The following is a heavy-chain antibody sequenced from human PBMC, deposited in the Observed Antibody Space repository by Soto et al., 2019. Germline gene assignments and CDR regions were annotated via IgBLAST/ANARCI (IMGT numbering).Heavy chain of an antibody. D-gene: IGHD5-12*01. CDR1: GYTFTSYG. CDR2: ISAYNGNT. J-gene: IGHJ6*03. V-gene: IGHV1-18*01. CDR3: ARAGVATIGRSYYYYYMDV. Sequence: GASVKVSCKASGYTFTSYGISWVRQAPGHGLEWMGWISAYNGNTNYAQKLQGRVTMTTDTSTSTAYMELRSLRSDDTAVYYCARAGVATIGRSYYYYYMDVWGKGTTVTSP.